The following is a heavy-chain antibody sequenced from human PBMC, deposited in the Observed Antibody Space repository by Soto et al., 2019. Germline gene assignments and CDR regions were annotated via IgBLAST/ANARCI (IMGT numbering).Heavy chain of an antibody. CDR2: IYYSGST. J-gene: IGHJ5*02. Sequence: PSETLSLTCTVSGGSISSGGYYWSWIRQHPGKGLEWIGYIYYSGSTYYNPSLKSRVTISVDTSKNQFSLKLSSVTAADTAVYYCARLGYCISTSCPVRFDPWGQGTLVTVSS. D-gene: IGHD2-2*01. V-gene: IGHV4-31*03. CDR3: ARLGYCISTSCPVRFDP. CDR1: GGSISSGGYY.